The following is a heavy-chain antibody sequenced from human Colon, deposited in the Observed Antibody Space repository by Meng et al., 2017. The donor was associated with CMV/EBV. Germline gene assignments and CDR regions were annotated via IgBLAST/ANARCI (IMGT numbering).Heavy chain of an antibody. CDR3: ARGGKYQLLSWAIDY. V-gene: IGHV1-46*01. J-gene: IGHJ4*02. CDR2: INPSGGST. Sequence: SGYTFTSYYMHWVRQAPGQGLEWMGIINPSGGSTSYAQKFQGRVTMTRDTSTSTVYMELGSLRSEDTAVYYCARGGKYQLLSWAIDYWGQGTLVTVSS. CDR1: GYTFTSYY. D-gene: IGHD2-2*01.